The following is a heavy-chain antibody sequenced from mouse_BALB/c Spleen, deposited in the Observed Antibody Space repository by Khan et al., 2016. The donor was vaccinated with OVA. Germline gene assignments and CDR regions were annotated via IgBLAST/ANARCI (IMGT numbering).Heavy chain of an antibody. CDR2: ISSGGGYT. Sequence: EVELVESGGDLVKPGGSLKLSCAASGFTFSSYSMSWVRQTPDKRLEWVASISSGGGYTYYPASVQGRFTISRDTSKNTLYLQMSDLTSEDTAMDYCADHLTGTFRYWGQGTMVTVSA. D-gene: IGHD4-1*01. CDR1: GFTFSSYS. V-gene: IGHV5-6*01. CDR3: ADHLTGTFRY. J-gene: IGHJ3*01.